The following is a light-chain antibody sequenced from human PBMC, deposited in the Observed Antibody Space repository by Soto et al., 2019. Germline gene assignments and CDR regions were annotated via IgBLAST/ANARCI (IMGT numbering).Light chain of an antibody. Sequence: QSVLTQPPSVSGAPGQRVTISCTGSSSNIGAGYDVHWYQQLPGTAPKPLIHRNSNRPSGVTDRFSGSKSGTSASLAITGLQAEDEADYYCQSYDSSLSGSVFGGGTKLTVL. CDR2: RNS. J-gene: IGLJ2*01. V-gene: IGLV1-40*01. CDR1: SSNIGAGYD. CDR3: QSYDSSLSGSV.